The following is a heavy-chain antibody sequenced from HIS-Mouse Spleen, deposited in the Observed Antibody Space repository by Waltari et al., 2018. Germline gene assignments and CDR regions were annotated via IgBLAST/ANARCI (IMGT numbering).Heavy chain of an antibody. CDR2: IYYSGST. CDR1: GCSLSHSSYY. Sequence: QLQLQESGPGLVKPSETLSLTCTVSGCSLSHSSYYWVWIRQPPGKGLEWIGSIYYSGSTYYNPSLKSRVTISVDTSKNQFSLKLSSVTAADTAVYYCAREIPYSSSWYDWYFDLWGRGTLVTVSS. CDR3: AREIPYSSSWYDWYFDL. D-gene: IGHD6-13*01. V-gene: IGHV4-39*07. J-gene: IGHJ2*01.